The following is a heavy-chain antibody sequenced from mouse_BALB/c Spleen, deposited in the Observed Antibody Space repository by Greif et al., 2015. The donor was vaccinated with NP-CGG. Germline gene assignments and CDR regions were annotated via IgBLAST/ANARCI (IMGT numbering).Heavy chain of an antibody. CDR2: INPSNGGT. CDR3: TRAGYYPIDY. Sequence: QVQLQQSGAELVKPGASVKLSCKASGYTFTSYYMYWVKQRPGQGLGWIGEINPSNGGTNFNEKFKSKATLTVDKSSSTAYMQLSSLTSEDSAVYYCTRAGYYPIDYWGQGTSVTVSS. J-gene: IGHJ4*01. V-gene: IGHV1S81*02. CDR1: GYTFTSYY.